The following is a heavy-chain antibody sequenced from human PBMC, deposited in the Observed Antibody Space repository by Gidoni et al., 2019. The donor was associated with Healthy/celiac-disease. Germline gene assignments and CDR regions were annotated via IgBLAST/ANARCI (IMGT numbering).Heavy chain of an antibody. CDR3: AREASVPAAEASWFDP. Sequence: EVQLVQSGAEVTKPGESLKISCKGSGYSFTSYWIGWVRQMPWKGLEWMGIIYPGDSDARYSPSFQGQVTISADKSISTAYLQWSSLKASDTAMYYCAREASVPAAEASWFDPWGQGTLVTVSS. J-gene: IGHJ5*02. D-gene: IGHD2-2*01. CDR2: IYPGDSDA. CDR1: GYSFTSYW. V-gene: IGHV5-51*01.